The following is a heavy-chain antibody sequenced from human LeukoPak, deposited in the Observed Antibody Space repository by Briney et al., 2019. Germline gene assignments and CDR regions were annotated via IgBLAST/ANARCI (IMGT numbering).Heavy chain of an antibody. J-gene: IGHJ4*02. D-gene: IGHD3-22*01. V-gene: IGHV4-4*07. Sequence: SETLSLTCTVSGGSISSYYWSWIRQPAGKGLEWIGRIYTSGSTYYNPSLKSRVTISVDTSKNQFSLKLSSVTAADTAVYYCARFLKGTYYYDSSGYRGIFDYWGQGTLVTVSS. CDR3: ARFLKGTYYYDSSGYRGIFDY. CDR1: GGSISSYY. CDR2: IYTSGST.